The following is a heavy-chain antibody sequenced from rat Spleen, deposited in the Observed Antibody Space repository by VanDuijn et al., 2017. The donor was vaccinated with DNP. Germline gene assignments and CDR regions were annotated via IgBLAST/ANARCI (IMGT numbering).Heavy chain of an antibody. CDR2: ISPRGGST. D-gene: IGHD1-2*01. CDR3: ARGSSSMYWYFDF. Sequence: EVQLVESGGDLVQPGRSLKLSCAASGFTFSNYDMAWARQAPTKGLEWVASISPRGGSTYYRDSVKGRFTISRDDAKSSLYLQMNSLKSEDTATYYCARGSSSMYWYFDFWGPGTMVTVSS. CDR1: GFTFSNYD. J-gene: IGHJ1*01. V-gene: IGHV5-25*01.